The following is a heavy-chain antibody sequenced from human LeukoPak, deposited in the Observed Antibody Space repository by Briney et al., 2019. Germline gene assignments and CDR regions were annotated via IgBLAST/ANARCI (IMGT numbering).Heavy chain of an antibody. J-gene: IGHJ3*02. D-gene: IGHD2-2*01. CDR2: IIPILGIA. CDR3: ARVRVDCSSTSCFDAFDI. CDR1: GGTFSSYT. Sequence: SVKVSCKASGGTFSSYTISWVRQAPGQGLEWMGRIIPILGIANYAQKFQGRVTITADKSTSTAYMELSSLRPEDTAVYYCARVRVDCSSTSCFDAFDIWGQGTMVTVSS. V-gene: IGHV1-69*02.